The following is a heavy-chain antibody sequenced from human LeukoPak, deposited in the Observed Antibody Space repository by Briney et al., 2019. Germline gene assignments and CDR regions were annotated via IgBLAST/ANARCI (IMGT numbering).Heavy chain of an antibody. CDR1: GFTFSSYG. CDR3: ARFRDYGDYGLDY. J-gene: IGHJ4*02. D-gene: IGHD4-17*01. Sequence: GGSLRLSCAASGFTFSSYGMSWVRQAPGKGLEWVSAISGSGGSTYYADSVKGRFTFSRDNAKNSLYLQMNSLRAEDTAVYYCARFRDYGDYGLDYWGQGTLVTVSS. CDR2: ISGSGGST. V-gene: IGHV3-23*01.